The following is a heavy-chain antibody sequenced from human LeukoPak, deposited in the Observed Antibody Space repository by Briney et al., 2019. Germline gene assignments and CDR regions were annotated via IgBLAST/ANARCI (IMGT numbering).Heavy chain of an antibody. CDR1: RFSFSAYP. D-gene: IGHD1-26*01. V-gene: IGHV3-23*01. J-gene: IGHJ3*01. CDR2: ISAGGDLT. CDR3: AKSLLTTASGTGRAFDL. Sequence: PGGSLRLSCAASRFSFSAYPMGWVRRAPGRGLEWVSGISAGGDLTFHADPVKGRFTIPRDNSKNTLYLQMNSLRADDTAEYYCAKSLLTTASGTGRAFDLWGQGTMVTVSS.